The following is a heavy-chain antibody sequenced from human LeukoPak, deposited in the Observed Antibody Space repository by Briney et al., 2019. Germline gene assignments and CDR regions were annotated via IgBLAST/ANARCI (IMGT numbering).Heavy chain of an antibody. CDR3: ARSRGQTISGGTRQGFDY. V-gene: IGHV3-7*05. D-gene: IGHD1-26*01. J-gene: IGHJ4*02. CDR2: IIQDGSEK. Sequence: GGSLRLSCAASGFTFSSYWMSWVRQAPGKGLEWVANIIQDGSEKYYVDSVKGRFTISRDNAKNSLYLQMNSLRAEDTAVYYCARSRGQTISGGTRQGFDYWGQGTLVTVSS. CDR1: GFTFSSYW.